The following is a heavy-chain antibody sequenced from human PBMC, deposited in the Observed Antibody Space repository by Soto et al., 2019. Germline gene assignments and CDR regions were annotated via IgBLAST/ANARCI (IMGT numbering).Heavy chain of an antibody. CDR1: GGTFSSDA. CDR2: IIPIFGTA. CDR3: AREIRISSSSLGYGMDV. J-gene: IGHJ6*02. V-gene: IGHV1-69*13. Sequence: GASVKVSCKASGGTFSSDAISGVRQAPGQGLEWMGGIIPIFGTANYAQKFQGRVTITADESTSTAYMELSSLRSEDTAVYYCAREIRISSSSLGYGMDVWGQGTTVTVSS. D-gene: IGHD6-6*01.